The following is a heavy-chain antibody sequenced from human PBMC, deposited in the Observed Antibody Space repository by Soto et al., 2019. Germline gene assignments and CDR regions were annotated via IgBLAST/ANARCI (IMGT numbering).Heavy chain of an antibody. CDR1: GGSISSYY. J-gene: IGHJ6*02. D-gene: IGHD2-2*01. V-gene: IGHV4-4*07. CDR2: ICTSGST. CDR3: VRDCSSTSCPWVEGYYYGMDV. Sequence: QVQLQESGPGLVKPSETLSLTCTVYGGSISSYYWSWIRQPAGKGLEWIGRICTSGSTNYNPSLKRRVTMSVDTSKNQFSLKLSSVTAADTAVYYCVRDCSSTSCPWVEGYYYGMDVWGQGTTVTVSS.